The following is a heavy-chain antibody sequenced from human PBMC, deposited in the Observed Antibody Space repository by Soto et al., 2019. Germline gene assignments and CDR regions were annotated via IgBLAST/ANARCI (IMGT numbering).Heavy chain of an antibody. V-gene: IGHV4-39*01. Sequence: AETRSRTCTGSRGSTNKNRLSWGWVRQPPGKGLEWIGAIYNTGRTSYNPSLRSRVTASVEMSKNQFSLRLPSVTAAATVIYQSARYEIWGRGTLV. CDR1: RGSTNKNRLS. CDR3: ARYEI. J-gene: IGHJ4*02. CDR2: IYNTGRT. D-gene: IGHD3-3*01.